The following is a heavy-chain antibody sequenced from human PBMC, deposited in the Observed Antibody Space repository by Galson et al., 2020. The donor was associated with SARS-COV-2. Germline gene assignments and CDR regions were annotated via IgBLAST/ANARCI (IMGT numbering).Heavy chain of an antibody. CDR1: GYTFDGYY. CDR3: ARQPRIVAFGGHYCYGMDV. CDR2: INTNTGGT. Sequence: ASVKVSCTTSGYTFDGYYIHWVRQAPGHGLEWMGWINTNTGGTNYAQKLQGRVTVTRDTSISTAYMELSSLRSDDTAVYYCARQPRIVAFGGHYCYGMDVWDQGTTVTVSS. J-gene: IGHJ6*02. V-gene: IGHV1-2*02. D-gene: IGHD6-13*01.